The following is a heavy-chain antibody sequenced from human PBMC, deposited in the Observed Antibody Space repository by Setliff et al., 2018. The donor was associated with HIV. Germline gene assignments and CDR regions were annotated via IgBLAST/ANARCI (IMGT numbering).Heavy chain of an antibody. V-gene: IGHV4-34*01. CDR1: GGSFSGYY. D-gene: IGHD3-3*01. CDR2: INHDRTT. Sequence: SETLSLTCAVYGGSFSGYYWSWIRQPPGKGREWIGEINHDRTTNYNPSLKSRVTISVDTSKSQFSLTLNSVTAADTAVYYCARGSRQLTIFGVVFKTNYYFMDVWGKGTAVTVSS. J-gene: IGHJ6*03. CDR3: ARGSRQLTIFGVVFKTNYYFMDV.